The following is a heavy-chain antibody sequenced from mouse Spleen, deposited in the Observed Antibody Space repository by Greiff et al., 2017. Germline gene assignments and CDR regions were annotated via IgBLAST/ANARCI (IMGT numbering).Heavy chain of an antibody. D-gene: IGHD1-1*01. CDR2: IFPGSGST. CDR3: ARADGSSYGYFDV. J-gene: IGHJ1*03. CDR1: GYTFTDYY. V-gene: IGHV1-75*01. Sequence: VQVVESGPELVKPGASVKISCKASGYTFTDYYINWVKQRPGQGLEWIGWIFPGSGSTYYNEKFKGKATLTVDKSSSTAYMLLSSLTSEDSAVYFCARADGSSYGYFDVWGTGTTVTVSS.